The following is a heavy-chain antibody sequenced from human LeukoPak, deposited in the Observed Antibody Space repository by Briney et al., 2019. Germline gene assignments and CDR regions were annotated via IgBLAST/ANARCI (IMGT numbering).Heavy chain of an antibody. Sequence: SETLSLTCAVYGGSFSGYYWSWIRQPPGKGLEWIGEINHSGSTNYNPSLKSRVTISVDTSKNQFSLKLSSVTAADTAVYYCARGPYYGSGASRFDSWGQGTLVTVSS. CDR3: ARGPYYGSGASRFDS. CDR1: GGSFSGYY. V-gene: IGHV4-34*01. J-gene: IGHJ5*01. CDR2: INHSGST. D-gene: IGHD3-10*01.